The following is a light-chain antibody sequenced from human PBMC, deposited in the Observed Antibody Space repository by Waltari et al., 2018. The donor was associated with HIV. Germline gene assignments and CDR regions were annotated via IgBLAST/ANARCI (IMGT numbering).Light chain of an antibody. Sequence: QSALTQPPSASGSPGQSVPISCTGTSSDVGGYDYVSWYQHHPGKVPRLIMYEGSKRPSGVPDRFSGLKSGNTASLTVSGLQAEDEADYYCTSYAGSGEYVFGTGTKVTVL. V-gene: IGLV2-8*01. CDR3: TSYAGSGEYV. CDR2: EGS. CDR1: SSDVGGYDY. J-gene: IGLJ1*01.